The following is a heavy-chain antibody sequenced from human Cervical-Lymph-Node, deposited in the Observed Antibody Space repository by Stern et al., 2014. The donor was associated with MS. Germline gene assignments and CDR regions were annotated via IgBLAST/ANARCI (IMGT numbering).Heavy chain of an antibody. Sequence: VQLVQSGPEVKKPGASVKVSCKASGYSFIAYYMYWVRQAPGQGLEWIGLIHPDSGVTSSAQKFQARVTMTMAPYTRTASMVLYSMTYDDTAFYYCARDGYCSLSRCYTWSYFDSWGQGTLVPVSA. CDR3: ARDGYCSLSRCYTWSYFDS. J-gene: IGHJ5*01. CDR2: IHPDSGVT. V-gene: IGHV1-2*06. CDR1: GYSFIAYY. D-gene: IGHD2-2*02.